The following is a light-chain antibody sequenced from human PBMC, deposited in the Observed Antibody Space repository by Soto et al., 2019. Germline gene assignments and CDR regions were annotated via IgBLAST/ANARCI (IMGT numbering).Light chain of an antibody. CDR2: DVS. J-gene: IGLJ1*01. V-gene: IGLV2-14*01. Sequence: QSVLTQPASVSGSPGLSITISSTGTSSDVGGYNYVSWYQQHPGKAPKLMIYDVSNRPSGVSNRFSGSKSGNTASLTISGLQAEDEADYYCSSYTSSSTLYVFGTGTKVTV. CDR3: SSYTSSSTLYV. CDR1: SSDVGGYNY.